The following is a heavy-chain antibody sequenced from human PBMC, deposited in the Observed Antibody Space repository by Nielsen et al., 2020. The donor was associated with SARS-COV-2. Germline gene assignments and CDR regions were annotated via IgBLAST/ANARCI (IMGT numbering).Heavy chain of an antibody. J-gene: IGHJ5*02. CDR2: INTNTGNP. V-gene: IGHV7-4-1*02. CDR3: ARDRRMVRGADRCNWFDP. D-gene: IGHD3-10*01. CDR1: VYTFTSYA. Sequence: ASVKVSCKASVYTFTSYAMNWVRQAPGQGLEWMGWINTNTGNPTYAQGFTGRFVFSLDTSVSTAYLQISSLKAEDTAVYYCARDRRMVRGADRCNWFDPWGQGTLVTVSS.